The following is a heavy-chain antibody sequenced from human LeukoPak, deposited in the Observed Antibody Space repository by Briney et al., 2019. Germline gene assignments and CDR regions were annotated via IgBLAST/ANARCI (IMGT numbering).Heavy chain of an antibody. Sequence: PSETLSLTCTVSGGFISSYYWSWIRQPPGKGLEWIGYIYYSGSTNYNPSLKSRVTISVDTSKNQFSLKLSSVTAADTAVYYCARGAAAGIDYYYYYMDVWGKGTTVTISS. CDR2: IYYSGST. CDR3: ARGAAAGIDYYYYYMDV. V-gene: IGHV4-59*01. CDR1: GGFISSYY. D-gene: IGHD6-13*01. J-gene: IGHJ6*03.